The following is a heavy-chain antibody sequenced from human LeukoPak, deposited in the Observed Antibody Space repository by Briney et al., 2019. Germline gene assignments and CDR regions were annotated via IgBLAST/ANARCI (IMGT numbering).Heavy chain of an antibody. CDR2: VSANENT. D-gene: IGHD5-18*01. Sequence: GGSLRLSCAASGFTFSSYAMSWVRQAPGKGLEWVSAVSANENTYYVDSVKGRFTISRDNAKNSLYLQMNSLRAEDTALYYCARDLRGYSYAFDIWGQGTMVTVSS. J-gene: IGHJ3*02. CDR1: GFTFSSYA. V-gene: IGHV3-23*01. CDR3: ARDLRGYSYAFDI.